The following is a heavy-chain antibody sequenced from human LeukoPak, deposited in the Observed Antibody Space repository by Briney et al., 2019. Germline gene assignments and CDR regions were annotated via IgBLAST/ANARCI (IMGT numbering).Heavy chain of an antibody. J-gene: IGHJ6*02. CDR1: GGSISSYY. V-gene: IGHV4-59*01. D-gene: IGHD5-12*01. Sequence: SETLSLTCTVSGGSISSYYWSWIRQPPGKGLEWIGYIYYSGSTNYNPSLKSRVTISVDTSKNQFSLKLSSVTAADTAVYYCARSDGYSGYGFMIYYYGMDVWGQGTTVTVSS. CDR2: IYYSGST. CDR3: ARSDGYSGYGFMIYYYGMDV.